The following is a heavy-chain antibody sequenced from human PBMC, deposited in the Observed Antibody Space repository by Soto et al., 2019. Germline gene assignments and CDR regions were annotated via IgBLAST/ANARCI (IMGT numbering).Heavy chain of an antibody. CDR2: ISGSGDNT. V-gene: IGHV3-23*01. D-gene: IGHD6-19*01. CDR1: GLTFSNYA. Sequence: GGSLRLSCAASGLTFSNYAMSWVRQAPGKGLEWVSAISGSGDNTYYADSVKGRFRISRDNSKNTLYLQMNSLRVEDTAVYYCARSGSDWFSFDYWGQGALVTVSS. CDR3: ARSGSDWFSFDY. J-gene: IGHJ4*02.